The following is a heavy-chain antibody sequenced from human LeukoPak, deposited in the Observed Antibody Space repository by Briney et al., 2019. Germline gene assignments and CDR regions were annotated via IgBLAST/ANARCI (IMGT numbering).Heavy chain of an antibody. CDR3: ARHEFAPWYYGSGSYSGYFDY. D-gene: IGHD3-10*01. J-gene: IGHJ4*02. V-gene: IGHV4-39*01. CDR2: IYYSGST. Sequence: SETLSLTCTVSGGSISSSSYYWGWIRQPPGKGLEWIGSIYYSGSTYYNPSLKSRVTISVDTSKNQFSLKLSSVTAADTAVYYCARHEFAPWYYGSGSYSGYFDYWGQGTLATVSS. CDR1: GGSISSSSYY.